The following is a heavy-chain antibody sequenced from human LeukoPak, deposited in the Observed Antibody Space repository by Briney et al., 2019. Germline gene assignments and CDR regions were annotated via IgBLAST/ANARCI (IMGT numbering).Heavy chain of an antibody. Sequence: SETLSLTCTVSGGSITSYSWSWIRQPAGKGLEWIGRAYSSGSTNYNPSLKSRVTTSVDKSKNQFSLKLSSVTAADTAIYYCAREVWSGYYTVDYWGQGTLVTVSS. CDR3: AREVWSGYYTVDY. CDR1: GGSITSYS. D-gene: IGHD3-3*01. J-gene: IGHJ4*02. CDR2: AYSSGST. V-gene: IGHV4-4*07.